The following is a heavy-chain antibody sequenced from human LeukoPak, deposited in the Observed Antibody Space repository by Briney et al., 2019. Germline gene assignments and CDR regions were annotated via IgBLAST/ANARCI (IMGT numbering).Heavy chain of an antibody. CDR2: IHYSGST. CDR1: GGSISSYY. Sequence: SETLSLTCTVSGGSISSYYWSWIRQPPGKGLECIGYIHYSGSTNHNPSLESRVTMSVDTSKNQFSLKLRSVTAADTVAYYCARPGVGSGRYGAFDIWGQGTMVTVSS. J-gene: IGHJ3*02. CDR3: ARPGVGSGRYGAFDI. V-gene: IGHV4-59*08. D-gene: IGHD5-18*01.